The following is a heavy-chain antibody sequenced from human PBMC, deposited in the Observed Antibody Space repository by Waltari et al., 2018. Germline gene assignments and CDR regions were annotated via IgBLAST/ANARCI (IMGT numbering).Heavy chain of an antibody. D-gene: IGHD6-13*01. CDR3: GLQIAPVPRAYFDY. CDR2: INDGEVT. CDR1: GFSVRNTY. J-gene: IGHJ4*02. V-gene: IGHV3-53*01. Sequence: EVQVVEFGGGLIRPGGSLTLSCAASGFSVRNTYMAWVRQGQGKGLEGGSVINDGEVTYYIDSVKGRFTISRHNSKTTLNLQMISLRVDDTAVYYCGLQIAPVPRAYFDYGGQGTLVTVSS.